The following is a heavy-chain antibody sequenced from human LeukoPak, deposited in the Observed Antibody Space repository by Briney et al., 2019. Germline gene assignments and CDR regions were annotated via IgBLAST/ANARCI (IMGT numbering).Heavy chain of an antibody. J-gene: IGHJ4*02. Sequence: GASVKVSCKASGYTFTGYCIHWVRQAPGQGLEWMGWINPNSGGTNYAQKFQGRVTMTRDTSISTAYLQWSSLKASDSAMYYCARVTSSYSSTFAFDFWGQGTLVTVSS. CDR3: ARVTSSYSSTFAFDF. V-gene: IGHV1-2*02. D-gene: IGHD6-13*01. CDR1: GYTFTGYC. CDR2: INPNSGGT.